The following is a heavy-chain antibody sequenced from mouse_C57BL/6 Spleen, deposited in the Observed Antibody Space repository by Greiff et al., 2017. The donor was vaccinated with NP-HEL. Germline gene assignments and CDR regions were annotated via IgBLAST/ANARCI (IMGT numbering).Heavy chain of an antibody. CDR1: GYTFTDYY. V-gene: IGHV1-26*01. J-gene: IGHJ3*01. D-gene: IGHD4-1*01. Sequence: VQLQQSGPELVKPGASVKISCKASGYTFTDYYMNWVKQSHGKSLEWIGDINPNNGGTSYNQKFKGKATLTVDKSSSTAYMELRSLTSEDSAVYYCASPELTGSFAYWGQGTLVTVSA. CDR3: ASPELTGSFAY. CDR2: INPNNGGT.